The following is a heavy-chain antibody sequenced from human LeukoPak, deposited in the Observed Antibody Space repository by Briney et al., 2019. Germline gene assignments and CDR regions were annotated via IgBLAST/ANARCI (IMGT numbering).Heavy chain of an antibody. CDR1: GFTFSSYA. CDR3: AKDGGGYYDSSGYYVYFDY. Sequence: GGSLRLSCAASGFTFSSYAMSWVRQAPGKGLEWVSAISGSGGSTYYADSVKGRFTISRDNSKNTLYLQMNSPRAEDMAVYYCAKDGGGYYDSSGYYVYFDYWGQGTLVTVSS. CDR2: ISGSGGST. D-gene: IGHD3-22*01. J-gene: IGHJ4*02. V-gene: IGHV3-23*01.